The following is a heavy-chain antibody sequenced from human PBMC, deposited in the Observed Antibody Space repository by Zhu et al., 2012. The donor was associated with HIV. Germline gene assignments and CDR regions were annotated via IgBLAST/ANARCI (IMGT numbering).Heavy chain of an antibody. CDR1: GFTFDDFA. CDR3: AKDKGGHFYYYYYMDV. J-gene: IGHJ6*03. V-gene: IGHV3-43D*04. Sequence: EVQLVESGGLVVPPGGSLRLSCATSGFTFDDFAMYWVRQVPGKGLECVSVISWDGESTYYADSVKGRFTISRDNTKNSLYLQMDSLRVEDTAFYYCAKDKGGHFYYYYYMDVWGKGTPVAVSS. D-gene: IGHD2-15*01. CDR2: ISWDGEST.